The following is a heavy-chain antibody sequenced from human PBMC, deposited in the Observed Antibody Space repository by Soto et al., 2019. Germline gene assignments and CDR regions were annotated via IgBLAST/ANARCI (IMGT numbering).Heavy chain of an antibody. Sequence: SETLSLTCAVYGGSFSGYYWSWIRQPPGKGLEWIGEINHSGSTNYNPSLKSRVTISVDTSKNQFSRKLGSVTAADTAVYYCARGGKGYFDYWGQGTLVTVSS. CDR2: INHSGST. J-gene: IGHJ4*02. V-gene: IGHV4-34*01. CDR1: GGSFSGYY. CDR3: ARGGKGYFDY.